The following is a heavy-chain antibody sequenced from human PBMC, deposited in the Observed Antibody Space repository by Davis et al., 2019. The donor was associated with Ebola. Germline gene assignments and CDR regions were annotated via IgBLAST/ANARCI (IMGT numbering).Heavy chain of an antibody. CDR2: ISAYNGNT. Sequence: ASVKVSCQASGGTFSSYAISWVRQAPGQGLEWMGWISAYNGNTNYAQKLQGRVTMTTDTSTSTAYMELRSLRTDDTAVYYCARDLSDSSVSAFDIWGQGTMVTVSS. CDR1: GGTFSSYA. CDR3: ARDLSDSSVSAFDI. D-gene: IGHD3-22*01. J-gene: IGHJ3*02. V-gene: IGHV1-18*01.